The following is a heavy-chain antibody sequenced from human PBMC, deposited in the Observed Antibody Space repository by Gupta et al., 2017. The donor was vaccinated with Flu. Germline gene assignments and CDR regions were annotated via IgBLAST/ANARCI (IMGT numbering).Heavy chain of an antibody. Sequence: QVQLVQSGAEVKKPGSSVKVSCKASGGTFSSYTISWVRQAPGQGLEWMGRIIPILGIANYAQKFQGRVTITADKSTSTAYMELSSLRSEDTAVYYCARALGSYGTLDYWGQGTLVTVSS. J-gene: IGHJ4*02. D-gene: IGHD5-18*01. CDR2: IIPILGIA. CDR1: GGTFSSYT. CDR3: ARALGSYGTLDY. V-gene: IGHV1-69*02.